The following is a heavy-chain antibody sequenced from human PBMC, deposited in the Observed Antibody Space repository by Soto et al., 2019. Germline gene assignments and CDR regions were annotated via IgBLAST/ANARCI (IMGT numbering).Heavy chain of an antibody. CDR1: GGSISSGDWY. V-gene: IGHV4-30-4*01. D-gene: IGHD3-16*01. J-gene: IGHJ6*02. CDR3: AREGAASYSYYYGTDV. Sequence: SETLSRTCAVSGGSISSGDWYWSWIRQFRGKGLEWIGYTYHSGSPYYNPSLKSRVTISVDTSKNQFSLKLNSVTAADTAVYYCAREGAASYSYYYGTDVWGQGTMVTVSS. CDR2: TYHSGSP.